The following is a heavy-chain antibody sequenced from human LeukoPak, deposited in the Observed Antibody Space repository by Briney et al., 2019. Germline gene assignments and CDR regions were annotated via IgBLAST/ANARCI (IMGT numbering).Heavy chain of an antibody. D-gene: IGHD2-2*02. CDR3: ARDYCSSTSCYRGYGMDV. J-gene: IGHJ6*02. CDR2: IYSGGST. Sequence: GGSLRLSCAASGFTVSSSYMSWVRQAPGKGLEWVSVIYSGGSTYYADSVRGRFTISRDNSKNTLYLQMNSLGAEDTAVYYCARDYCSSTSCYRGYGMDVWGQGTTVTVSS. CDR1: GFTVSSSY. V-gene: IGHV3-53*01.